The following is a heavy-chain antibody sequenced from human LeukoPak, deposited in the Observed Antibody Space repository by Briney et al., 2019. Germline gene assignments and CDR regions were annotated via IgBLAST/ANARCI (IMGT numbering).Heavy chain of an antibody. CDR3: AKEPSYYYGSGIDY. CDR1: GFTFSSYG. CDR2: ISYDGSNK. J-gene: IGHJ4*02. Sequence: GGSLRLSCAASGFTFSSYGMHWVRQAPGKGLEWVAVISYDGSNKYYADSVKGRFTISRGNSKNTLYLQMNSLRAEDTAVYYCAKEPSYYYGSGIDYWGQGTLVTVSS. D-gene: IGHD3-10*01. V-gene: IGHV3-30*18.